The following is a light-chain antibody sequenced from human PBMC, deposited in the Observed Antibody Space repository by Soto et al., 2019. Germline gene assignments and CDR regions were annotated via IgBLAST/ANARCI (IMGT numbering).Light chain of an antibody. J-gene: IGLJ2*01. CDR2: SNN. CDR1: SSNIGSNY. Sequence: QSVLTQPPSASGTPGQRVTISCSGSSSNIGSNYVYWYQQLPGTAPTLLIYSNNQRPSGVPDRFSGSKSGTSASLAISGLRSDDEADYYCAAWDDSLSGVVFGGGTKLTVL. V-gene: IGLV1-47*02. CDR3: AAWDDSLSGVV.